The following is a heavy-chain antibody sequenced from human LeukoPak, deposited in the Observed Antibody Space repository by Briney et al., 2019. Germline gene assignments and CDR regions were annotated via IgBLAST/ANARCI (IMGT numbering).Heavy chain of an antibody. V-gene: IGHV3-74*01. Sequence: GGSLRLSCAASGFTFSSYWMHWVRQAPGKGLVWVSRINSDGSSTSYADSVKGRFTISRDTSKNTLYLQMNSLRAEDTAVYFCARDWSTTEGFVWGQGTLVTVSS. J-gene: IGHJ4*02. CDR1: GFTFSSYW. D-gene: IGHD3-3*01. CDR2: INSDGSST. CDR3: ARDWSTTEGFV.